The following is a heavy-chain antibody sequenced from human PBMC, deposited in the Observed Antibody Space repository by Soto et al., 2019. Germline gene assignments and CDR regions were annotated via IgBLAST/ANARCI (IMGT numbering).Heavy chain of an antibody. CDR2: IYYSGST. J-gene: IGHJ4*02. CDR3: ARSDYYLTYYFDY. CDR1: GGSISSSSYY. Sequence: ASETLSLTCTVSGGSISSSSYYWGWIRQPPGKGLEWIGCIYYSGSTYYNPSLKSRVTISVDTSKNQFSLKLSSVTAADTAVYYCARSDYYLTYYFDYWGQGTLVTVSS. V-gene: IGHV4-39*01. D-gene: IGHD3-22*01.